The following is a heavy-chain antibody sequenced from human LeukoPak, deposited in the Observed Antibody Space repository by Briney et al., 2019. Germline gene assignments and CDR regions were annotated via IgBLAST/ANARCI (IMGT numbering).Heavy chain of an antibody. D-gene: IGHD4-17*01. Sequence: GGSLRLSCAASGFTFSSYGMHWVRQAPGKGLEWVAFIRYDGSNKYYADSVKGRFTISRDNSKNTLYLQMNSLRAEDTAVYYCAKAFGTTVTHLYGFDYWGQGTLDTVSS. V-gene: IGHV3-30*02. CDR3: AKAFGTTVTHLYGFDY. CDR2: IRYDGSNK. CDR1: GFTFSSYG. J-gene: IGHJ4*02.